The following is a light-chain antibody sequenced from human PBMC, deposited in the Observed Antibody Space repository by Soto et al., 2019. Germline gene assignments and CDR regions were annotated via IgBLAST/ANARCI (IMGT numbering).Light chain of an antibody. J-gene: IGKJ1*01. CDR3: QKYNDDSRT. V-gene: IGKV1-27*01. CDR1: QATSNY. CDR2: AAS. Sequence: DIQMTQSPSSLSASVGDRVTMTCRASQATSNYVAWYQQKPGQVPKLLIYAASTLQSGVPSRFSASGGGTDFTLTIRSLQPEQVATYSCQKYNDDSRTFGQGTKVEVK.